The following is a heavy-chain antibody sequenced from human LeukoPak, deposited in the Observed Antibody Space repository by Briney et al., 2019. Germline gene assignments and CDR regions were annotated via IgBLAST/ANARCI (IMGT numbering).Heavy chain of an antibody. CDR3: ARKLGTTRDY. D-gene: IGHD1-7*01. CDR2: ISSSGSTI. Sequence: GGSLRLSCAASGFTFSSYEMNWVSQAPGKGLEWVSYISSSGSTIYYADSVKGRFTISRDNAKNSLYLQMNSLRAEDTAVYYCARKLGTTRDYSGQGTLVTVSS. J-gene: IGHJ4*02. CDR1: GFTFSSYE. V-gene: IGHV3-48*03.